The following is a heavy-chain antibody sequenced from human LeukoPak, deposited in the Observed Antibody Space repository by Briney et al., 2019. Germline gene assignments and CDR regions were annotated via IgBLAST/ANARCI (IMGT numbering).Heavy chain of an antibody. J-gene: IGHJ4*02. CDR1: GGSISSSSYY. Sequence: SETLSLTCTVSGGSISSSSYYWGWIRQPPGKGLEWIGGIYYSGSSHYNPSLKSRVTISVDTSKNQFSLKLSSVTAADTAVYYCARYWGDYWGQGTLVIVSS. D-gene: IGHD3-16*01. CDR3: ARYWGDY. V-gene: IGHV4-39*01. CDR2: IYYSGSS.